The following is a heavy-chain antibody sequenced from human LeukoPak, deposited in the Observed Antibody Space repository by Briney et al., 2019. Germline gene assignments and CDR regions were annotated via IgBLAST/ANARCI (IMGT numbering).Heavy chain of an antibody. Sequence: PGGSLRLSCAASGFTFSDHYMDWVRQAPGKGLEWVSYISSSSSAIYYADSVKGRFTISRDNAKNSLYLQMNSLRADDTAVYHCARDPIGDYYDSSGYFDYWGQGTLVTVSS. V-gene: IGHV3-48*01. J-gene: IGHJ4*02. CDR1: GFTFSDHY. CDR3: ARDPIGDYYDSSGYFDY. CDR2: ISSSSSAI. D-gene: IGHD3-22*01.